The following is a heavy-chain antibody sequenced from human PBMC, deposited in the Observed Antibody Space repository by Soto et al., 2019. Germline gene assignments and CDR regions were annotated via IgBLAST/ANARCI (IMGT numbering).Heavy chain of an antibody. CDR2: ISWNSGSI. D-gene: IGHD3-3*01. V-gene: IGHV3-9*01. J-gene: IGHJ6*04. CDR1: GFTFDDYA. Sequence: EVQLVESGGGLVQPGRSLRLSCAASGFTFDDYAMHWVRQAPGKGLEWVSGISWNSGSIGYADSVKGRFTISRDNAKNSLYLQMNSLIAEDTALYYCAKDQREYYDVWSGYLDVWGKGTTVTVSS. CDR3: AKDQREYYDVWSGYLDV.